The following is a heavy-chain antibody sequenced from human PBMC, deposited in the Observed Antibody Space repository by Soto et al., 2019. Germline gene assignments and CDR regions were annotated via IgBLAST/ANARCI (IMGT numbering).Heavy chain of an antibody. J-gene: IGHJ4*02. CDR2: MSPKTGNT. Sequence: QVQLVQSGAEVKKPGASVKVSCKASGYTCTSYDINWVRQATGQGLEWIGWMSPKTGNTGYAQNFQGRVTMTRNPSISTAYLKLSSLTSQDTAIYYCARGQPDWGFDLWGQGTLVPVSS. CDR3: ARGQPDWGFDL. V-gene: IGHV1-8*02. D-gene: IGHD7-27*01. CDR1: GYTCTSYD.